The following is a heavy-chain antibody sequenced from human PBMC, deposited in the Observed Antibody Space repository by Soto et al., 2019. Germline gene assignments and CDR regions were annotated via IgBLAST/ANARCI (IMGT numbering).Heavy chain of an antibody. CDR2: AGANNGHT. CDR1: GFTFGIFG. J-gene: IGHJ6*02. V-gene: IGHV1-18*01. Sequence: QGQLVQSGAEVKKPGPSVNLPSKASGFTFGIFGLNGVGQPLGQGFDGLGWAGANNGHTNYEKNLQGRVSMTTDTSTSTAYMELRGLTFDDTAVYYCARDIESVTAKHFFYYYAMDVWGQGTTVTVSS. D-gene: IGHD2-8*01. CDR3: ARDIESVTAKHFFYYYAMDV.